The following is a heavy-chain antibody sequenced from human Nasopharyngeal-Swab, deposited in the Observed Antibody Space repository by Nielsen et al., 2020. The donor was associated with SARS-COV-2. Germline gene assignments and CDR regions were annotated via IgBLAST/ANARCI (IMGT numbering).Heavy chain of an antibody. CDR1: GYTFTGYY. CDR3: ARDYLWSSGYVFDY. V-gene: IGHV1-2*02. D-gene: IGHD3-22*01. J-gene: IGHJ4*02. Sequence: ASVKVSCKASGYTFTGYYMHWVRQAPGQGLEWMGWINPNSGGTNYAQKFQGRVTMTRDTSISTAYMELSRLRSDDTAVYYCARDYLWSSGYVFDYWGQGTLVTVSS. CDR2: INPNSGGT.